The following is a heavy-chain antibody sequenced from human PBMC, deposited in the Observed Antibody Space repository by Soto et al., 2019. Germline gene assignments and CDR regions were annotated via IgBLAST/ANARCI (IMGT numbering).Heavy chain of an antibody. V-gene: IGHV4-30-2*01. CDR3: ARGSYSLSRGSLDV. J-gene: IGHJ6*02. Sequence: KTSETLSLTCAVSGGSISSGGYSWSWIRQPPGKGLEWIGYIYHSGSTYYNPSLKSRVTISVDRSKNQFSLKLSSVTAADTAVYYCARGSYSLSRGSLDVWGQGTTVTVSS. CDR1: GGSISSGGYS. D-gene: IGHD1-26*01. CDR2: IYHSGST.